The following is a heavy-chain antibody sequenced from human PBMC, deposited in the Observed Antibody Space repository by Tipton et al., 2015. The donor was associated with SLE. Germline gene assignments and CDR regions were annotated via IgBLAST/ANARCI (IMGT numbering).Heavy chain of an antibody. CDR1: GGSVSSGSYY. D-gene: IGHD3-10*01. CDR2: IYYSGST. J-gene: IGHJ3*02. Sequence: TLSLTCTVSGGSVSSGSYYWSWIRQPPGKGLEWIGYIYYSGSTYYNPSLKSRVTISVDMSKNQFSLKLSSVTPEDTAVYYCARVSPRWGYRGDAFDIWGQGTMVTVSS. V-gene: IGHV4-30-4*08. CDR3: ARVSPRWGYRGDAFDI.